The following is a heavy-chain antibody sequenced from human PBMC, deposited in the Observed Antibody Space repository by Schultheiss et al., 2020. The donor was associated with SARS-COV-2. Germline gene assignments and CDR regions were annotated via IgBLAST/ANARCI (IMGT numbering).Heavy chain of an antibody. CDR1: EFTFSNYA. Sequence: GGSLRLSCAASEFTFSNYAMTWVRQAPGKGLEWVSGISGSGSSTYYADSVKGRFTISRDNAKNSLYLQMNSLRDEDTAVYYCARDGYSSSSYDYWGQGTLGTVSS. CDR2: ISGSGSST. V-gene: IGHV3-48*02. CDR3: ARDGYSSSSYDY. J-gene: IGHJ4*02. D-gene: IGHD6-6*01.